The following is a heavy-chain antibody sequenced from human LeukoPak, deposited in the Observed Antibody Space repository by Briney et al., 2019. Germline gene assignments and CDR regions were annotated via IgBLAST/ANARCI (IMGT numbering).Heavy chain of an antibody. J-gene: IGHJ3*02. CDR2: FDPEDGET. D-gene: IGHD3-22*01. CDR1: GYTLTELS. CDR3: ATLYDSSGYYYKGAFDI. V-gene: IGHV1-24*01. Sequence: GASVTVSFTVSGYTLTELSMHWVRQAPGTGLEWMGGFDPEDGETIYAQKFQGRVTMTEDTSTDTAYMELSSLRSEDTAVYYCATLYDSSGYYYKGAFDIWGQGTMVTVSS.